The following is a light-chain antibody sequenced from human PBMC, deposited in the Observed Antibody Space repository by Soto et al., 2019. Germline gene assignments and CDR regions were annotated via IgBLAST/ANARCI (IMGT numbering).Light chain of an antibody. V-gene: IGLV1-51*01. CDR2: DDN. CDR3: GSWDSSLSAYV. Sequence: QSVMTQPPXVXAAPXXXXXXSCSGSSSXXXXXXVSWYQQXPXTAPKLLIYDDNKRPSGIPDRFSGSKSGTSATLGITGFXTGDEADYYCGSWDSSLSAYVFGTGTKVTVL. J-gene: IGLJ1*01. CDR1: SSXXXXXX.